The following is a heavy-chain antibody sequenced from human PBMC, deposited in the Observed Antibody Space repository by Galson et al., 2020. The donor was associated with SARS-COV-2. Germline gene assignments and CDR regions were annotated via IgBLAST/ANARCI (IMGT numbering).Heavy chain of an antibody. CDR1: GLIFSKNG. CDR2: IWHDGSKK. V-gene: IGHV3-33*07. D-gene: IGHD2-21*02. J-gene: IGHJ5*02. Sequence: GGSLRLSCAASGLIFSKNGMSWVRQAPGKGLEWVAIIWHDGSKKFYADFVRGRFTISRDNSQDSVFLQMNSLSVEDTGLYYCVAGDSGDHWGQGTLVTVSS. CDR3: VAGDSGDH.